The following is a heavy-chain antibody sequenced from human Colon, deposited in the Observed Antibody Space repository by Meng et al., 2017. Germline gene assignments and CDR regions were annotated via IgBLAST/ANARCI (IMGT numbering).Heavy chain of an antibody. J-gene: IGHJ4*02. Sequence: QVQLQEPAPGVVKPSQSLALTCTISGGSINSADYYWNWIRQSPGKGLEWLGYIHSSGNTYYTPSLKSRLTMSLDTSKNQFSLRLTSVTAADTAVYYCARNPVIPDARTFDFWGQGALVTVSS. CDR2: IHSSGNT. CDR1: GGSINSADYY. CDR3: ARNPVIPDARTFDF. V-gene: IGHV4-30-4*01. D-gene: IGHD2-2*01.